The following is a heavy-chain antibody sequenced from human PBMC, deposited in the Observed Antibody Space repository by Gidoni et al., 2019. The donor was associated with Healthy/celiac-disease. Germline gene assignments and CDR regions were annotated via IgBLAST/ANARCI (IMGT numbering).Heavy chain of an antibody. J-gene: IGHJ3*02. Sequence: GLEWMGWINPNSGGTNYAQKFQGWVTMTRDTSISTAYMELSRLRSDDTAVYYCARDRLDYYDSSGYYYEVDAFDIWGQGTMVTVSS. V-gene: IGHV1-2*04. D-gene: IGHD3-22*01. CDR3: ARDRLDYYDSSGYYYEVDAFDI. CDR2: INPNSGGT.